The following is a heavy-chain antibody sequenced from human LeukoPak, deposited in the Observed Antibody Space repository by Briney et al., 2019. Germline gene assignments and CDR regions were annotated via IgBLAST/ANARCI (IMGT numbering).Heavy chain of an antibody. CDR2: ISGSGGST. J-gene: IGHJ4*02. CDR3: AKDIVQLERRVPYYFDY. Sequence: GGSLRLSCAASGFTFSSYAMSWVRQAPGKGLEWVSAISGSGGSTYYADSVKGRFTISRDNSKNTLYLQMNSLRAEDTAVYYCAKDIVQLERRVPYYFDYWGQGTLVTVSS. V-gene: IGHV3-23*01. CDR1: GFTFSSYA. D-gene: IGHD1-1*01.